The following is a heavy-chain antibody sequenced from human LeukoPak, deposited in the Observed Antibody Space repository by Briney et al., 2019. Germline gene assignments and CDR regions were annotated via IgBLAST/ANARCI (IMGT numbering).Heavy chain of an antibody. CDR2: INWNGGSI. CDR3: ARDPTEGFEELLSPPDY. CDR1: GFTFDDYG. V-gene: IGHV3-20*04. D-gene: IGHD3-10*01. Sequence: GSLRLSCAASGFTFDDYGMSWVRQGPGKGLEWVSGINWNGGSIGYADSVKGRFTISRDNAKNSLYLQMNSLRAEDTALYYCARDPTEGFEELLSPPDYWGQGTLVTVSS. J-gene: IGHJ4*02.